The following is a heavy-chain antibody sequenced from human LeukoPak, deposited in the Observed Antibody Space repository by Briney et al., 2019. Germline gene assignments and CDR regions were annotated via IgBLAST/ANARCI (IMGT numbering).Heavy chain of an antibody. J-gene: IGHJ4*02. V-gene: IGHV1-69*05. CDR2: IIPIFGTA. D-gene: IGHD3-22*01. CDR3: ASNYYDSSGYYS. Sequence: ASVKVSCKASGGTFSSYAISWVRQAPGQGLEWMGGIIPIFGTANYAQKFQGRVSITTDESTSTAYMELSSLRSEDTAVYYCASNYYDSSGYYSWGQGTLVTVSS. CDR1: GGTFSSYA.